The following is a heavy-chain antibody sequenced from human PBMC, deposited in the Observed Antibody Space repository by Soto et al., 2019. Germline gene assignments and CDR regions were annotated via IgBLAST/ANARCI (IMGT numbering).Heavy chain of an antibody. D-gene: IGHD6-19*01. CDR1: GFTFSSYA. Sequence: HPGGSLRLSCAASGFTFSSYAMSWVRQAPGKGLEWVSGISASGVSTYYADSVKGRFTISRGNSENTLYLQMNSLRAEDTALYYCAKDRKTGSGWYWDYWGQGTLVTVSS. V-gene: IGHV3-23*01. CDR2: ISASGVST. J-gene: IGHJ4*02. CDR3: AKDRKTGSGWYWDY.